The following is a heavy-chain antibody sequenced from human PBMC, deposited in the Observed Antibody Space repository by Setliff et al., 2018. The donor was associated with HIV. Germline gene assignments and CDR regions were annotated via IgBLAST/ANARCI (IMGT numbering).Heavy chain of an antibody. J-gene: IGHJ3*02. D-gene: IGHD2-15*01. Sequence: SETLSLTCTVSGGSISSHYWSWIRQPPGKGLEWIGYIYNSGTTYYNPSLKSRVTMSVDTSKNQFSLKLSSVTAADTAVYYCARVPIVAVVTATPPAFDIWGQGTMVTVSS. CDR3: ARVPIVAVVTATPPAFDI. CDR2: IYNSGTT. V-gene: IGHV4-59*11. CDR1: GGSISSHY.